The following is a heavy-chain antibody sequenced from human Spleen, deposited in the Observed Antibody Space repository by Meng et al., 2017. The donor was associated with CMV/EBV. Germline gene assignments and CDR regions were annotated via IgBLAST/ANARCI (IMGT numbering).Heavy chain of an antibody. J-gene: IGHJ6*02. V-gene: IGHV3-48*03. CDR3: ARDIGQLHYYYYYGMDV. Sequence: GESLKISCAASGFTFNSYWMSWVRQAPGKGLEWISYISSSGSIIYYADSVKGRFTISRDNAKNSLYLKMNSLRAEDTAVYYCARDIGQLHYYYYYGMDVWGQGTTVTVSS. CDR1: GFTFNSYW. D-gene: IGHD2-2*01. CDR2: ISSSGSII.